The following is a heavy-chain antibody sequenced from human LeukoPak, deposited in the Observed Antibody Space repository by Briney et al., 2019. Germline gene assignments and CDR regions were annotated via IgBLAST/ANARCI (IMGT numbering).Heavy chain of an antibody. CDR2: IDNSGST. D-gene: IGHD6-19*01. Sequence: SEPLSLTCTVSGGSISSSYWSWVRQPPGKGLEWIGYIDNSGSTNYNPSLKSRVTISLGTPKSQFSLKLSSVTAADTAVYYCARAPLYSGGSGWSIYYFYAMDVWGQGTTVTVSS. CDR1: GGSISSSY. CDR3: ARAPLYSGGSGWSIYYFYAMDV. J-gene: IGHJ6*02. V-gene: IGHV4-59*01.